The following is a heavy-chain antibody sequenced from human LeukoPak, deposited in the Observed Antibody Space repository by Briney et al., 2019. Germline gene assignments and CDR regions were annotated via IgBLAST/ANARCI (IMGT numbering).Heavy chain of an antibody. CDR1: GFTFKTYW. J-gene: IGHJ4*02. CDR2: IKEDGSEK. Sequence: AGGSLRRSCAASGFTFKTYWMSWVRQAPGKGLEWVANIKEDGSEKYYVDSVKGRFTISRDNAENSLYLEMNSLRVEDTAVYYCALTRDRTDYRGRGTLVTVSS. V-gene: IGHV3-7*05. CDR3: ALTRDRTDY. D-gene: IGHD1-1*01.